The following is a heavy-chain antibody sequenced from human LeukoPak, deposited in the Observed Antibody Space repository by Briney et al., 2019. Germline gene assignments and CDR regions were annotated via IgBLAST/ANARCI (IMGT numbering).Heavy chain of an antibody. V-gene: IGHV3-74*01. D-gene: IGHD6-19*01. Sequence: GGSLRLSCAASGFTLSSNSMNWVRQAPGKGLVWVSRINSAGSSTDYADSVKGRFTISRDNAKNTLYLQMNSLRAEDTAVYYCARGGGYSSGLNDYWGQGTLVTVSS. CDR1: GFTLSSNS. J-gene: IGHJ4*02. CDR2: INSAGSST. CDR3: ARGGGYSSGLNDY.